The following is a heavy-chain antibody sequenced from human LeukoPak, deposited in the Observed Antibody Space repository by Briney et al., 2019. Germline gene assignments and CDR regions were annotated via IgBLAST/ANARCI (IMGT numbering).Heavy chain of an antibody. V-gene: IGHV3-30*18. J-gene: IGHJ6*04. CDR2: ISYDGSHK. CDR3: AELGITMIGGV. Sequence: GGSLRLSCAASGFTFSSSGMHWVRQAPGRGLEWVAVISYDGSHKYYVDSVKGRFTISRDNSKNTLYLQMNSLRAEDTAVYYCAELGITMIGGVWGKGTTVTISS. CDR1: GFTFSSSG. D-gene: IGHD3-10*02.